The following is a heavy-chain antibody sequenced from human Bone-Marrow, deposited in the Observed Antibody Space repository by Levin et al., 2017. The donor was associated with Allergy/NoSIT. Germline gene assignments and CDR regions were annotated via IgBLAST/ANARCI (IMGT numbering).Heavy chain of an antibody. CDR2: SRNKADGYTT. Sequence: SCAASGFSFSDHYMDWVRQAPGKGLEWVGRSRNKADGYTTEYAASVKGRFTISRDDSKNLLYLQMNSLKTEDTAVYYCASGYCISTSCYDFDYWGQGTLVTVSS. V-gene: IGHV3-72*01. CDR1: GFSFSDHY. CDR3: ASGYCISTSCYDFDY. J-gene: IGHJ4*02. D-gene: IGHD2-2*01.